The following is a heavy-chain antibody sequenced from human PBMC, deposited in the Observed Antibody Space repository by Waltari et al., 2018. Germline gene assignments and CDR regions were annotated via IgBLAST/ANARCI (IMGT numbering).Heavy chain of an antibody. D-gene: IGHD3-3*01. Sequence: QVQLVQSGAEVLKPGASVRVSCQASGYIFRNYEINWVRQAAGQGPEWMGWVNPNSGAAAYAQKFQGRITMTWDTSTSTAYMELNNLRSDDTAVLYCARGRDVFANFDYNWFDPWGQGTLVTVSS. V-gene: IGHV1-8*02. CDR2: VNPNSGAA. CDR1: GYIFRNYE. CDR3: ARGRDVFANFDYNWFDP. J-gene: IGHJ5*02.